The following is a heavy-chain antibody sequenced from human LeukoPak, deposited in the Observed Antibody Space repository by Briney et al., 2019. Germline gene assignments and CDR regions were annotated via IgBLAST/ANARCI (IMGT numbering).Heavy chain of an antibody. CDR1: GFTFSSYG. V-gene: IGHV3-30*02. CDR3: AKGPREWLAYFDY. D-gene: IGHD6-19*01. Sequence: GGSLRLSCAASGFTFSSYGMHWVRQAPGKGLEWVAFIRYDGSNKYYADPVKGRFTISRDNSKNTLYLQMNSLRAEDTAVYYCAKGPREWLAYFDYWGQGTLVTVSS. J-gene: IGHJ4*02. CDR2: IRYDGSNK.